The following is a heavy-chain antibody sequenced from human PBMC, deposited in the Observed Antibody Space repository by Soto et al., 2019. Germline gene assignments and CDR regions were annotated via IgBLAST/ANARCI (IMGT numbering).Heavy chain of an antibody. CDR1: GDSVSSNSAA. Sequence: PSQTLSLTCAISGDSVSSNSAAWNWTRQSPSRGLERLGRTYYRSKWYNDYAVSVKSRITINPDTSKNQFSLQLNSVTPEDTAVYYCARVAGYSSSWYSLGAFDIWGQGTMVTVSS. CDR2: TYYRSKWYN. D-gene: IGHD6-13*01. J-gene: IGHJ3*02. V-gene: IGHV6-1*01. CDR3: ARVAGYSSSWYSLGAFDI.